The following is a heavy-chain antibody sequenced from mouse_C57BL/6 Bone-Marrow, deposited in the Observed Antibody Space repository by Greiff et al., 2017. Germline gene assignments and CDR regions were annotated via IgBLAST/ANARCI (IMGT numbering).Heavy chain of an antibody. V-gene: IGHV1-69*01. D-gene: IGHD1-1*01. CDR2: IDPSDSYT. Sequence: QVQLQQPGAELVMPGASVKLSCKASGYTFTSYWMHWVKQRPGQGLEWIGEIDPSDSYTNYNKKFKGKSKLTVDKSSSTAYMQLSSLTSEDSAVYYCAREAITTVVVTYAMDYWGQGTSVTVSS. J-gene: IGHJ4*01. CDR3: AREAITTVVVTYAMDY. CDR1: GYTFTSYW.